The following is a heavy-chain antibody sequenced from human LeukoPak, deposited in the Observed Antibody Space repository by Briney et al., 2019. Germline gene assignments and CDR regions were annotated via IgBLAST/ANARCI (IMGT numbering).Heavy chain of an antibody. CDR3: AASSYLGYCTNGVCYPTSKNYYYYMDV. Sequence: ASVKVSCKAPGYTFTTYAMNWVRQAPGQGLEWMGWINTNTGNPTSAQGFTGRFVFSLDTSVSTAYLQISSLKAEDTAVYYCAASSYLGYCTNGVCYPTSKNYYYYMDVWGKGTTVTVSS. J-gene: IGHJ6*03. V-gene: IGHV7-4-1*02. CDR2: INTNTGNP. D-gene: IGHD2-8*01. CDR1: GYTFTTYA.